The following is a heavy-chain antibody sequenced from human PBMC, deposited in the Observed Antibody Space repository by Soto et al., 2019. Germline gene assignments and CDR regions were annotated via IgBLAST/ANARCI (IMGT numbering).Heavy chain of an antibody. CDR3: ARVPYSKYYYYYMGV. CDR2: ISSSSSTI. D-gene: IGHD4-4*01. V-gene: IGHV3-48*01. Sequence: GGSLRLSCAGSGFTFSSYSMNWVRQAPGKGLEWVSYISSSSSTIYYADSVKGRFTISRDNAKNSLYLQMNSLRAEDTAVYYCARVPYSKYYYYYMGVWGKGTTVTVSS. J-gene: IGHJ6*03. CDR1: GFTFSSYS.